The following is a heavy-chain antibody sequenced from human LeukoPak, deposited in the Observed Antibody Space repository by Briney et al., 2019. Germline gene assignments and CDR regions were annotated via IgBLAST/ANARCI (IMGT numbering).Heavy chain of an antibody. CDR3: ARHSGRDIVVVPARTPASFNYFDY. Sequence: PSETLSLTCAVYGGSFSGYYWSWIRQPPGKGLEWIGEINHSGSTNYNPSLKSRVTISVDTSKNQFSLKLSSVTAADTAVYYCARHSGRDIVVVPARTPASFNYFDYWGQGTLVTVSS. D-gene: IGHD2-2*01. CDR2: INHSGST. J-gene: IGHJ4*02. CDR1: GGSFSGYY. V-gene: IGHV4-34*01.